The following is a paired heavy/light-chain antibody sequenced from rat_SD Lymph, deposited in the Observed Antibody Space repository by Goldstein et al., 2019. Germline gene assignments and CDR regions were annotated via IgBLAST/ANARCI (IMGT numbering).Light chain of an antibody. CDR3: VQGTHAPYT. CDR1: QSLLHSNGNTY. V-gene: IGKV2S23*01. CDR2: LVS. Sequence: DVVLTQTPPTLSATIGQSVSISCRSSQSLLHSNGNTYLHWLLQRPGQSPQLLIYLVSRLESGVPNRFSGSGSGTDFTLKISGVEAEDLGVYYCVQGTHAPYTFGAGTKLELK. J-gene: IGKJ2-3*01.
Heavy chain of an antibody. V-gene: IGHV5-62*01. CDR1: GFTFSSYG. CDR2: ISSSSGT. CDR3: ATGFDY. D-gene: IGHD5-1*01. J-gene: IGHJ2*01. Sequence: VQLVESGGGLVQPGKSLKLSCSASGFTFSSYGMHWIRQAPGKGLDWVAYISSSSGTVYADAVKGRFTISRDNAKNTLYLQLNSLKSEDTAIYYCATGFDYWGQGVMVTVSS.